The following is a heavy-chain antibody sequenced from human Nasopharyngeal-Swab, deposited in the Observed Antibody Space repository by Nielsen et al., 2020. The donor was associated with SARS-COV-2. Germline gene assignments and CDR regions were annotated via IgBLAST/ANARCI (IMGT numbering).Heavy chain of an antibody. D-gene: IGHD6-13*01. CDR2: ISGSGGST. CDR1: GFTFSGYA. J-gene: IGHJ6*02. Sequence: GGSLRLSCAASGFTFSGYAMSWVRQAPGKGLEWVSAISGSGGSTYYADSVKGRFTISRDNSKNTLYLQMNSLRAEDTAVYYCAKSIAAAGTGYYYYGMDVWGQGTTVTVSS. V-gene: IGHV3-23*01. CDR3: AKSIAAAGTGYYYYGMDV.